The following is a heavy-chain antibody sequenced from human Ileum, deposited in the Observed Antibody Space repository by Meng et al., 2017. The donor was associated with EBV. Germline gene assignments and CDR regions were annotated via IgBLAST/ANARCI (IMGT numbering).Heavy chain of an antibody. D-gene: IGHD3-10*01. Sequence: QPHLHESGPGLVMPSQTLSLTCIVSGGSISSSSYYWGWIRQPPGKGLEWIGSIYYSGSTYYNPSLKSRVTISVDTSKNQFSLKLSSVTAADTAVYYCARDRSGSYYSPTFDYWGQGTLVTVSS. CDR1: GGSISSSSYY. CDR2: IYYSGST. CDR3: ARDRSGSYYSPTFDY. J-gene: IGHJ4*02. V-gene: IGHV4-39*07.